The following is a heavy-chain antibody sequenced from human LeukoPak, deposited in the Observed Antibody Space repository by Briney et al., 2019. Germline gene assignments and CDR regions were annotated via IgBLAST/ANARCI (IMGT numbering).Heavy chain of an antibody. CDR2: IIPIFGTA. CDR3: ARYYYGSGSYTSRYYYYYMDV. D-gene: IGHD3-10*01. J-gene: IGHJ6*03. V-gene: IGHV1-69*05. CDR1: GYTFTSYA. Sequence: SVKVSCKASGYTFTSYAISWVRQAPGQGLEWMGGIIPIFGTANYAQKFQGRVTITTDESTSTAYMELSSLRSEDTAVYYCARYYYGSGSYTSRYYYYYMDVWGKGTTVTVSS.